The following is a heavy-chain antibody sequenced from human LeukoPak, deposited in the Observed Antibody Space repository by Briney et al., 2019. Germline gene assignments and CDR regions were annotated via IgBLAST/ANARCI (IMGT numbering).Heavy chain of an antibody. Sequence: GRSLRLSCAASGFTFSSFALSWVRQAPGKGLEWVSGVSYTRVATYYADSVKGRFTISRDDSQNILYLQMNGLRAEDTAVYFCAKAFREFGSSSSYSSFDTWGQGTMVTVSS. V-gene: IGHV3-23*01. CDR1: GFTFSSFA. CDR3: AKAFREFGSSSSYSSFDT. CDR2: VSYTRVAT. J-gene: IGHJ3*02. D-gene: IGHD5-18*01.